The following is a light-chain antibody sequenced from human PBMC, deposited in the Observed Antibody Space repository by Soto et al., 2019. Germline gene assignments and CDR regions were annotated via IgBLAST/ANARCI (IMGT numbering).Light chain of an antibody. J-gene: IGKJ2*01. CDR3: QQYADVPYT. CDR1: QDIRKY. Sequence: DIQMTQSPSSLSASVGDRVTITCQASQDIRKYLNWYQQEPGKAPKLLIYGASNLEPGVPSRFSGGGSETDFTFNISSLRPEDFATYYCQQYADVPYTFGRGTKLEIK. V-gene: IGKV1-33*01. CDR2: GAS.